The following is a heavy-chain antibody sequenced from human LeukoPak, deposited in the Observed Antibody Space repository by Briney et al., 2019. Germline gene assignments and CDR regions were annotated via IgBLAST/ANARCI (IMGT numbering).Heavy chain of an antibody. Sequence: ASVKVSCKASGYTFTGYYMHWVRQAPGQGIEWVGWINPNSGGTNYAEKFQGRVTMTRDTSISTAYMDLRRLRSDDTAVYYCARDYSSSSGYFDYWGQGTLVTVSS. CDR1: GYTFTGYY. CDR3: ARDYSSSSGYFDY. CDR2: INPNSGGT. V-gene: IGHV1-2*02. D-gene: IGHD6-6*01. J-gene: IGHJ4*02.